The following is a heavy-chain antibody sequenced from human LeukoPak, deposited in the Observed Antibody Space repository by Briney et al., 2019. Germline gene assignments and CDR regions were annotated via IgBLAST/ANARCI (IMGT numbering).Heavy chain of an antibody. CDR1: VGSVSSGSYY. CDR2: IYYSGST. J-gene: IGHJ5*02. V-gene: IGHV4-61*01. CDR3: ARDQVPSWGFDP. D-gene: IGHD3-10*01. Sequence: SETLSLTCTVSVGSVSSGSYYWSWIRQPPGKGLEWIGYIYYSGSTNYNPSLKSRVTISVDTSKNQFSLKLSSVTAADTAVYYCARDQVPSWGFDPWGQGTLVTVSS.